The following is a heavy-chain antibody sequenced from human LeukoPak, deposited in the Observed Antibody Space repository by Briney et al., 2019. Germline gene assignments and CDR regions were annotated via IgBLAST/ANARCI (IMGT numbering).Heavy chain of an antibody. CDR1: GGTFSSYA. CDR3: ARVLKRGNWFDP. J-gene: IGHJ5*02. Sequence: ASVKVSCKASGGTFSSYAISWVRQAPGQGLEWMGGIIPIFGTANYAQKFQGRVTITADESTSTAYMELSRLRSDDTAVYYCARVLKRGNWFDPWGQGTLVTVPS. CDR2: IIPIFGTA. V-gene: IGHV1-69*13. D-gene: IGHD3-16*01.